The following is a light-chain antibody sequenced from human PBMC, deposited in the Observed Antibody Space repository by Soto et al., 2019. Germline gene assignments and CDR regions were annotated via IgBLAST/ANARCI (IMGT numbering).Light chain of an antibody. V-gene: IGLV2-14*03. Sequence: QPVLTQPASVSGSPGQSITISCTGSSSDVGGYNYVSWSQHHPGKAPQLLIYDVSIRPSGVSNRFSGSKSGHTASLTISGLQAEDEADYYCSSYASSSTYVFGTGTKLTVL. CDR1: SSDVGGYNY. J-gene: IGLJ1*01. CDR3: SSYASSSTYV. CDR2: DVS.